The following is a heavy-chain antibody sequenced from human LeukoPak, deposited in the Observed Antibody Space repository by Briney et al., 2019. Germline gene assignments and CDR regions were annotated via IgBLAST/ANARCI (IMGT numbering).Heavy chain of an antibody. CDR2: INWNGGST. V-gene: IGHV3-20*04. J-gene: IGHJ4*02. CDR1: GFTFDDYG. D-gene: IGHD2-8*01. CDR3: ARPTLGYCTNGVCYPYYFDY. Sequence: GGSLRLSCAASGFTFDDYGMSWVRQAPGKGLEWVSGINWNGGSTGYADSVKGRFTISGDNAKNSLYLQMNSLRAEDTALYYCARPTLGYCTNGVCYPYYFDYWGQGTLVTVSS.